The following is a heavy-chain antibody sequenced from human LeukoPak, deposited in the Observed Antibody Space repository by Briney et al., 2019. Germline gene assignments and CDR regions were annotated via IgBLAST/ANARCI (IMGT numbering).Heavy chain of an antibody. Sequence: GGSVRLSCAASGFTFSSYAMHWVRQAPGKGLEWVAVISYDGSNKYYADSVKGRFTISRDNSKNTLYLQMNSLRAEDTAVYYCARDGETSGYSSSWYDYWGQGTLVTVSS. V-gene: IGHV3-30-3*01. D-gene: IGHD6-13*01. CDR3: ARDGETSGYSSSWYDY. CDR2: ISYDGSNK. CDR1: GFTFSSYA. J-gene: IGHJ4*02.